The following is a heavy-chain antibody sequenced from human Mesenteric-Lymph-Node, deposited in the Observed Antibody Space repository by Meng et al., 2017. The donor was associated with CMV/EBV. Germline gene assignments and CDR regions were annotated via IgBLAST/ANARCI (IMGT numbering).Heavy chain of an antibody. CDR3: VTIIRGVLGY. Sequence: GESLKISCAASGFTFSNAWMSWVRQAPGKGLEWVGLIKRKIDGGTTDYAAPVKGRFTISRDDSENTLYLQMNSLKTDDTAVYYCVTIIRGVLGYWGQGTLVTVSS. D-gene: IGHD3-10*01. J-gene: IGHJ4*02. CDR1: GFTFSNAW. CDR2: IKRKIDGGTT. V-gene: IGHV3-15*01.